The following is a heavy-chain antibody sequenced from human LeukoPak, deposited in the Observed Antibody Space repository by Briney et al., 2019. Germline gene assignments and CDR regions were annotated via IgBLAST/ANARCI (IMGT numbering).Heavy chain of an antibody. D-gene: IGHD3-22*01. V-gene: IGHV3-23*01. J-gene: IGHJ4*02. CDR1: GFTFSSYA. CDR3: ARDDSSGSAVY. CDR2: ISGSGGST. Sequence: GGSLRLSCAASGFTFSSYAMSWVRQAPGKGLEWVSAISGSGGSTYYADSVKGRFTISRDNSKNTLYLQMNSLRAEDTAVYYCARDDSSGSAVYWGQGTLVTVSS.